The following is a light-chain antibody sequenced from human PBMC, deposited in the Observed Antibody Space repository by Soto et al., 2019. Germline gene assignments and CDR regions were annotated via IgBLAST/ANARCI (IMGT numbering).Light chain of an antibody. Sequence: DIQMTQSPSTLSASVGDRVTITCRASESISTWLAWYQQKPGKSPNLLIYGASNLERGVPSSSSGSGPGTDFTLTIIRLQPNNLAPHYSKKYNSFSYSFAPGTKLEIK. V-gene: IGKV1-5*01. CDR1: ESISTW. CDR3: KKYNSFSYS. CDR2: GAS. J-gene: IGKJ2*01.